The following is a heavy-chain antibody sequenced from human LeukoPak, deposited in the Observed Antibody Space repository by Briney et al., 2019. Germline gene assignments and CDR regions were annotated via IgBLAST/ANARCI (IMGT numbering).Heavy chain of an antibody. CDR3: ARMGRILYSYGNFDY. CDR2: IYYSGST. J-gene: IGHJ4*02. D-gene: IGHD5-18*01. V-gene: IGHV4-59*01. Sequence: SETLSLTCTVSGGSISSYYWSWIRQPPGKGLEWIGYIYYSGSTNYNPPLKSRVTISVDTSKNQFSLKLSSVTAADTAVYYCARMGRILYSYGNFDYWGQGTLVTVSS. CDR1: GGSISSYY.